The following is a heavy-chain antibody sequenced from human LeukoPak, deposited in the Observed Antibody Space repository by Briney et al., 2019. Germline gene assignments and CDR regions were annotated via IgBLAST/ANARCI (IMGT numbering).Heavy chain of an antibody. CDR3: AGDVGIAAAGDY. V-gene: IGHV3-23*01. J-gene: IGHJ4*02. CDR2: ISGNGAYT. Sequence: GGSLRLSCAASGFTFSSHAMSWVRQAPGKGLEWVSGISGNGAYTYYADSVKGRFTVSRDNSKNTLYLQMNSLRAEDTAVYYCAGDVGIAAAGDYWGQGTLVTVSS. CDR1: GFTFSSHA. D-gene: IGHD6-13*01.